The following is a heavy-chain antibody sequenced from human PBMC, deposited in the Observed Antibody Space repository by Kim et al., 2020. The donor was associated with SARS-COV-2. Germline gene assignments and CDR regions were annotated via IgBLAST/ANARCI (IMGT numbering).Heavy chain of an antibody. CDR2: ISDSGVT. V-gene: IGHV4-39*01. J-gene: IGHJ6*03. CDR1: GGPMTSTSYF. Sequence: SETLSLTCTVSGGPMTSTSYFWGWIRQPPGKGLEWIGSISDSGVTHYNPFIWSRVIISVDTSKNQFALNLSSVTAEDTATYYCVGGIVVSPLDMD. D-gene: IGHD2-15*01. CDR3: VGGIVVSPLDMD.